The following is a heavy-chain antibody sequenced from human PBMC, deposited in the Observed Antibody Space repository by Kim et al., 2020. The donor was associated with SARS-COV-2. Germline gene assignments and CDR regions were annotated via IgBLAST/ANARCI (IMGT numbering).Heavy chain of an antibody. V-gene: IGHV3-11*01. D-gene: IGHD4-17*01. CDR3: ARASVDYGPSTFDY. Sequence: AEAGTGRFTISRDNAQNALYLQMNSLGAEDAAVYYCARASVDYGPSTFDYWGQGTLVTVSS. J-gene: IGHJ4*02.